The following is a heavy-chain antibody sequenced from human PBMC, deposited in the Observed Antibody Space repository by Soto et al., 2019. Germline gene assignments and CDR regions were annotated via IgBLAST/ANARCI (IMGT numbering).Heavy chain of an antibody. CDR1: GFTFDDYA. D-gene: IGHD1-26*01. Sequence: EVQLVESGGGLVQPGRSLRLSCAASGFTFDDYAMHWVRQAPGKGLECVSGISWNSGSIGYADSVKGRFTISRDNAKNSLYLQMNSLRAEDTALYYCAKDVGGSNYYGMDVWGQGTTVTVSS. CDR2: ISWNSGSI. V-gene: IGHV3-9*01. CDR3: AKDVGGSNYYGMDV. J-gene: IGHJ6*02.